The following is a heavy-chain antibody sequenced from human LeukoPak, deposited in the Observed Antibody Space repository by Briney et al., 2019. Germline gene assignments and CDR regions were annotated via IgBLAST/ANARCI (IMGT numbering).Heavy chain of an antibody. CDR3: ATGGYYFDY. CDR2: IKSKVDGGTT. CDR1: GFIFSNAW. J-gene: IGHJ4*02. V-gene: IGHV3-15*07. D-gene: IGHD2-2*01. Sequence: VGSPRLSCEGSGFIFSNAWMNGVRAAPEERVWWVGRIKSKVDGGTTDYAAPVKGRFTISRDDSKNTVYLQINSLKIEDTAVYYCATGGYYFDYWGQGTLVTVSS.